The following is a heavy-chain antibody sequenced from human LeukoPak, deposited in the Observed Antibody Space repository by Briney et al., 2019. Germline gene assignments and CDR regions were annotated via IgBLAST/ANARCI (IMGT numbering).Heavy chain of an antibody. J-gene: IGHJ4*02. D-gene: IGHD3-10*01. Sequence: PSETLSLTCTVSGGSISSYYWSWIRQPRGKGLEWIGYIYYSGSTNYNPSLKSRVTISVDTSKNQFSLKLSSVTAADTAVYYCARDVGSGSYFDWGQGTLVTVSS. CDR2: IYYSGST. V-gene: IGHV4-59*01. CDR3: ARDVGSGSYFD. CDR1: GGSISSYY.